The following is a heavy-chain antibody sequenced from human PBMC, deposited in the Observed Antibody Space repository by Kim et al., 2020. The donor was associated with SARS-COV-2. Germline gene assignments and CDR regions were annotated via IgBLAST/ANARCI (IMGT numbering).Heavy chain of an antibody. CDR2: INTGGSNT. D-gene: IGHD3-22*01. Sequence: GGSLRLSCAASGFTFSSYWMNWVRQAPGKGLDWVSRINTGGSNTEYADSVKGRFTISRDNAKNTVYLQMNSLRAEDTAVYYCARGCNDSSYSWGQGGLV. CDR3: ARGCNDSSYS. J-gene: IGHJ4*02. V-gene: IGHV3-74*01. CDR1: GFTFSSYW.